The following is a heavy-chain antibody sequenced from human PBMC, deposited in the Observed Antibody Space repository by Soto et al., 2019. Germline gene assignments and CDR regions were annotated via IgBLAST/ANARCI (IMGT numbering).Heavy chain of an antibody. J-gene: IGHJ3*02. Sequence: GGSLRLSCAASGFTFSTYALSWVRQAPGKGLEWLSGISGSGDDIYFADSVMGRCTISRDNSKNTLYLQINSLRAEDSALYYCAKTHYSSTWGDAFDIWGQGTLVTVS. CDR2: ISGSGDDI. CDR3: AKTHYSSTWGDAFDI. V-gene: IGHV3-23*01. CDR1: GFTFSTYA. D-gene: IGHD6-13*01.